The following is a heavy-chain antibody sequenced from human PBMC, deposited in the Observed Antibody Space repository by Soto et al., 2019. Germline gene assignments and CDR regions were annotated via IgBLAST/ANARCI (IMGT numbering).Heavy chain of an antibody. CDR1: GFTFSSNY. D-gene: IGHD3-22*01. J-gene: IGHJ4*02. Sequence: EVQLVESGGGLIQPWGSLRLSCAASGFTFSSNYMSWVRQAPGKGLEWVSVIYSGGSTYYQDSVKGRFTISKDNSTTTLYLQMNSLRAEDTAVYYCASNYYDSSGGFDYWGQGTLVTVSS. CDR2: IYSGGST. CDR3: ASNYYDSSGGFDY. V-gene: IGHV3-53*01.